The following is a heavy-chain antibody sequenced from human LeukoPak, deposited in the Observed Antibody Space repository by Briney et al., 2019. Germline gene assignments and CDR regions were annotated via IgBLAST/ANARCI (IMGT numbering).Heavy chain of an antibody. V-gene: IGHV3-7*01. J-gene: IGHJ4*02. D-gene: IGHD3-22*01. CDR1: GFTFSSYW. Sequence: PGGSLRLSCAASGFTFSSYWMSWVRQAPGKGLEWVANIKQDGSEKYYVDSVKGRFTISRDNAKNSLYLQMNSLRAEDTAVYYCASSPTMIVSDPYYFDYWGQGTLVTVSS. CDR2: IKQDGSEK. CDR3: ASSPTMIVSDPYYFDY.